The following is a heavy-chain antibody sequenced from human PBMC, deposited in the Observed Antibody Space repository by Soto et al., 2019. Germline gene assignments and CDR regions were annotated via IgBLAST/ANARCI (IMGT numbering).Heavy chain of an antibody. CDR3: ARSSRSYFDY. CDR1: GGCISRSGYF. J-gene: IGHJ4*02. Sequence: SETLSLTCTVSGGCISRSGYFWSWIRQHPGKGLEWIGYIYDSGSTYYNPSLKSRVSLSVDTSKNQFSLNLTSVTAADTAMYYCARSSRSYFDYWGQGTLVTVSS. CDR2: IYDSGST. V-gene: IGHV4-31*03.